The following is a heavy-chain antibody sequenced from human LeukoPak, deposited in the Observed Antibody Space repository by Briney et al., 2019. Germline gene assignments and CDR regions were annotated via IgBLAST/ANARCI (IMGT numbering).Heavy chain of an antibody. V-gene: IGHV4-30-2*01. CDR2: IYHSGST. J-gene: IGHJ4*02. Sequence: SETLSLTCAVSGGSISSGGYPWSWIRQPPGKGLEWIGYIYHSGSTYYNPSLKSRVTISVDRSKNQFSLKLSSVTAADTAVYYCASARGYYWSNFDYWGQGTLVTVSS. D-gene: IGHD3-22*01. CDR1: GGSISSGGYP. CDR3: ASARGYYWSNFDY.